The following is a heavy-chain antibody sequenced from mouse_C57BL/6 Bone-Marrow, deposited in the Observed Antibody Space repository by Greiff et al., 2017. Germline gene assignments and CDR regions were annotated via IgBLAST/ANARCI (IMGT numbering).Heavy chain of an antibody. Sequence: EVQLQQSGAELVKPGASVKLSCTASGFNINDYYMHWVKQRNEKGLEWIGSIDPDDGGTKYAPKFQGKATITADTSSNTAYLQLSSLTSEDTAVYYCATAAQATADYWGQGTTLTVSS. V-gene: IGHV14-2*01. CDR3: ATAAQATADY. D-gene: IGHD3-2*02. CDR2: IDPDDGGT. J-gene: IGHJ2*01. CDR1: GFNINDYY.